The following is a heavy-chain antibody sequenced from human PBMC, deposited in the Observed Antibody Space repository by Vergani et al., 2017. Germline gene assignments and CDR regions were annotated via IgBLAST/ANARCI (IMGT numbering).Heavy chain of an antibody. CDR3: ARSGYCAHGVCYMTYYYYMDV. CDR1: GFTFRNYA. J-gene: IGHJ6*03. Sequence: EVQLLESGGGLAQPGGSLRLSCAASGFTFRNYAMTWVRQAPGKGLEWVSIISDNGGTTYYADSVKGRFTISRDNSKNTLYLQMNNLRAADTAVYYCARSGYCAHGVCYMTYYYYMDVWGKGTAVTVSS. CDR2: ISDNGGTT. V-gene: IGHV3-23*01. D-gene: IGHD2-8*01.